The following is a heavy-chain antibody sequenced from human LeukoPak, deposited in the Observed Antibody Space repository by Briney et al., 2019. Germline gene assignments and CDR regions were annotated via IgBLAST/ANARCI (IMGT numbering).Heavy chain of an antibody. CDR3: AKDRLRFLEWSNWFDP. V-gene: IGHV3-9*01. Sequence: GGSLRLSCAASGFTFDDYAMHWVRQAPGKGLEWVSGISWNSGRIGYADSVQGRFTTSRDNAKNSLYLQMDSLRAEDTAVYYCAKDRLRFLEWSNWFDPWGQGTLVTVSS. J-gene: IGHJ5*02. D-gene: IGHD3-3*01. CDR2: ISWNSGRI. CDR1: GFTFDDYA.